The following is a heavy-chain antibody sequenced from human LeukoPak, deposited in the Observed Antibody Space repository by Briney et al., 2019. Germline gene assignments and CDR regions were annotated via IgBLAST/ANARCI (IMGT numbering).Heavy chain of an antibody. CDR3: ARGKVPTTPLYGMDV. Sequence: PSETLSLTCAVYGGSFSGYYWSWIRQPPGKGLEWSGEINHSGSTNYNPSLKSRVTISVDTSKNQFSLKLSSVTAADTAVYYCARGKVPTTPLYGMDVWGQGTTVTVSS. J-gene: IGHJ6*02. D-gene: IGHD4/OR15-4a*01. CDR2: INHSGST. V-gene: IGHV4-34*01. CDR1: GGSFSGYY.